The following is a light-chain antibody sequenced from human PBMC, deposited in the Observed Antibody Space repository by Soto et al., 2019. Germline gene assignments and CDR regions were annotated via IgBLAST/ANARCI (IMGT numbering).Light chain of an antibody. V-gene: IGKV1-5*03. CDR1: QGIENY. CDR3: QQFYRYSWT. Sequence: DIQMTQSPSTLSTSIGDRVTITCRASQGIENYLAWYQQKPGKAPNLLIYQASRLESGVPSRFSGSGSGTEFTLTISSLQRDDFATYYCQQFYRYSWTFGQGTKVEIK. J-gene: IGKJ1*01. CDR2: QAS.